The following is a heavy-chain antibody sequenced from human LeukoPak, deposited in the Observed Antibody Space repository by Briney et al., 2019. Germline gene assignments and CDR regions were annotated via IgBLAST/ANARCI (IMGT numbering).Heavy chain of an antibody. V-gene: IGHV4-59*01. CDR3: AREGRDGYNFFGY. CDR2: IYYSGST. J-gene: IGHJ4*02. CDR1: GGSISSYS. Sequence: SETLSLTXTVSGGSISSYSWSWIRQPPGKGLEWIGYIYYSGSTNYNPSLKSRVTISVDTSKNQFSLKLSSVTAADTAVYYCAREGRDGYNFFGYWGQGTLATVSS. D-gene: IGHD5-24*01.